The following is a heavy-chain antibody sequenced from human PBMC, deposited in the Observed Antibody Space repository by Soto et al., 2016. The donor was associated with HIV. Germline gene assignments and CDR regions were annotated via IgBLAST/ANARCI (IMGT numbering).Heavy chain of an antibody. CDR2: LNPNNGKT. Sequence: QVQLVQSGAEVKKPGASVKVSCKTSGYNFVSNDINWVRQAPGQGLEWTGWLNPNNGKTRYAQKFQGRVTITRDFSTSTVYMEVSSLRFEDTAVYFCARTLSSRLDFWGQGTLVTVSS. CDR3: ARTLSSRLDF. CDR1: GYNFVSND. D-gene: IGHD2-15*01. J-gene: IGHJ4*02. V-gene: IGHV1-8*03.